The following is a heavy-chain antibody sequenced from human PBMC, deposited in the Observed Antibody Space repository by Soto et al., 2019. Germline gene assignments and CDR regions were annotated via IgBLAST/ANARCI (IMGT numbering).Heavy chain of an antibody. Sequence: SVKVSCKASGGTFSSYAISWVRQAPGQGLEWMGGIIPIFGTANYAQKFQGRVTITADESTSTAYMELSSLRSEDTAVYYCARGCSGGSCYSSGYYYYGMDVWGQGTTVTVSS. CDR1: GGTFSSYA. D-gene: IGHD2-15*01. V-gene: IGHV1-69*13. CDR2: IIPIFGTA. CDR3: ARGCSGGSCYSSGYYYYGMDV. J-gene: IGHJ6*02.